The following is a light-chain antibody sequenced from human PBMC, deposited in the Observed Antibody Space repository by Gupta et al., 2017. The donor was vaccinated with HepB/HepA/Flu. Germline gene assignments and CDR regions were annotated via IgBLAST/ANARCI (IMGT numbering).Light chain of an antibody. V-gene: IGKV1-5*03. CDR1: QSISSW. CDR2: KAS. CDR3: QQYYNYPRT. Sequence: DIQMTQSPSTLSTSVGDRVTITCRASQSISSWLVWYQQKPGKAPKLLIYKASSLESGVPSRFSGSGSGTEFTLTISSLQPDDFATYYCQQYYNYPRTFGQGTKVEIK. J-gene: IGKJ1*01.